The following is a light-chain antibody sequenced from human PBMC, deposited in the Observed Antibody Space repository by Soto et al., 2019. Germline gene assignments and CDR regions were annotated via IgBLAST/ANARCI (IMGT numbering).Light chain of an antibody. V-gene: IGKV3-20*01. J-gene: IGKJ2*01. Sequence: EIVLTQSPGTLSLSPGERATLSCRASQSVTSTSLAWYQQKPGRAPRLLIYAASSRATGIPDRFSGSGSGTDFTLTISRLEPEDFAMYYCQQYGSSPRTFGQGTKLEI. CDR3: QQYGSSPRT. CDR1: QSVTSTS. CDR2: AAS.